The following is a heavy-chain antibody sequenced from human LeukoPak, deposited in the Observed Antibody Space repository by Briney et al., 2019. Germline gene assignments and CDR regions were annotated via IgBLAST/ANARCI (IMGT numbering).Heavy chain of an antibody. CDR1: DVSINNYY. J-gene: IGHJ4*02. V-gene: IGHV4-59*01. Sequence: SETLSLTCTVSDVSINNYYWNWIRQHPGKGLEWIGYISYTGSTNYIPSLKSRGTVSVDTSKNQFSLKVTSVTAADTAVYYCARRGVGRTSVAEYYFDFWGQGTLVTVSS. CDR3: ARRGVGRTSVAEYYFDF. D-gene: IGHD6-19*01. CDR2: ISYTGST.